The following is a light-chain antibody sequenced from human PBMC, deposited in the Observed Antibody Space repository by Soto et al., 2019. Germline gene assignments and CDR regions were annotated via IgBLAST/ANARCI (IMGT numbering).Light chain of an antibody. CDR1: SSNIGIDF. CDR3: GAWDISLSGGV. CDR2: EDN. V-gene: IGLV1-51*02. Sequence: QSVSTQPPSVSAAPGQEVTISCSGSSSNIGIDFVSWYQHLPGTAPKLLIYEDNKRPSWIPDRFSGSKSGTLATLVITGLQTGDEADYYCGAWDISLSGGVFGGGTKLTVL. J-gene: IGLJ3*02.